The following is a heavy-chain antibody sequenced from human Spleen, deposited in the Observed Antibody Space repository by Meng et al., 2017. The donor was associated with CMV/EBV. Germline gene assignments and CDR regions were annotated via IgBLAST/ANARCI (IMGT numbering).Heavy chain of an antibody. J-gene: IGHJ4*02. CDR2: ISSSSSYI. CDR1: GFTVSSNY. CDR3: ARDRDSGSYQFDY. Sequence: GESLKISCAASGFTVSSNYMSWVRQAPGKGLEWVSSISSSSSYIYYADSVKGRFTISRDNAKNSLYLQMNSLRAEDTAVYYCARDRDSGSYQFDYWGQGTLVTVSS. V-gene: IGHV3-21*01. D-gene: IGHD1-26*01.